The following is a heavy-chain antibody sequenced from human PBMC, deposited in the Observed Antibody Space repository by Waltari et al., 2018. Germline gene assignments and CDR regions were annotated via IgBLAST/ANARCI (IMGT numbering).Heavy chain of an antibody. V-gene: IGHV1-69*01. Sequence: QVQLVQSGAEVKKPGSSVKVSCKASGGTFSSYAISWVRAAPGQGLEWMGGIIPIFGAANYAQKFQGRVTITADESTSTAYMELSSLRSEDTAVYYCARDLPYYGDYRDAFDIWGQGTMVTVSS. D-gene: IGHD4-17*01. CDR1: GGTFSSYA. CDR2: IIPIFGAA. J-gene: IGHJ3*02. CDR3: ARDLPYYGDYRDAFDI.